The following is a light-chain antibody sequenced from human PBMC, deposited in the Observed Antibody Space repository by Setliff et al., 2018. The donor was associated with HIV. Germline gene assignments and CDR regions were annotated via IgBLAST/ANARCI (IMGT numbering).Light chain of an antibody. CDR2: EVT. CDR1: SSDVGSYNR. CDR3: SSYTSDNTWV. J-gene: IGLJ3*02. Sequence: QSVLTQPPSVSGSPGQSVTISCTGTSSDVGSYNRVSWYRQPPGTAPQVMIYEVTKRPSGVPDRLSGSKSGNTASLTISGLLAEDEADYYCSSYTSDNTWVFGGGTKVTV. V-gene: IGLV2-18*02.